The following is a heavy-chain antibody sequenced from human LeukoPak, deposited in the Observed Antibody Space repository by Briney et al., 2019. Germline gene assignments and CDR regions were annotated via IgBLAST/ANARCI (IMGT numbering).Heavy chain of an antibody. CDR2: MNPNSGNT. D-gene: IGHD2-15*01. V-gene: IGHV1-8*01. J-gene: IGHJ3*02. Sequence: GASVKVSCKASGYTFTSYDINWVRQATGQGLEWMGWMNPNSGNTGYAQKFQGRVTMTRNTSISTAYMELSSLRSEDTAVYYCARGGLRYCSGGSCYSRAFDIWGQGTMVTVSP. CDR3: ARGGLRYCSGGSCYSRAFDI. CDR1: GYTFTSYD.